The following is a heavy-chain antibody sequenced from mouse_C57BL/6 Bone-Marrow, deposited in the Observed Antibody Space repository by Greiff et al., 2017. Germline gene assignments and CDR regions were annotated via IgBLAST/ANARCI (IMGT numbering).Heavy chain of an antibody. Sequence: EVKLMESGGGLVQPKGSLKLSCAASGFSFNTYAMNWVRQAPGKGLEWVARIRSKSNNYATYYADSVKDRFTISRDDSESMLYLQMNNLKTEDTAMYYCVSLLRGFAYWGQGTLVTVSA. J-gene: IGHJ3*01. V-gene: IGHV10-1*01. CDR2: IRSKSNNYAT. CDR3: VSLLRGFAY. CDR1: GFSFNTYA. D-gene: IGHD2-1*01.